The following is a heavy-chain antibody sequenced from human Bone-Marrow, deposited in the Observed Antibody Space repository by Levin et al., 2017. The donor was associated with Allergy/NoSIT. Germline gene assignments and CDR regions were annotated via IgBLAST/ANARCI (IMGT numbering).Heavy chain of an antibody. J-gene: IGHJ3*01. CDR2: INQSGGST. CDR1: DGSFTGYY. CDR3: ATGGSHSAFDV. D-gene: IGHD3-16*01. Sequence: SETLSLTCVVYDGSFTGYYWNWVRQPPGKGLEWIGEINQSGGSTRYNPSLKSRVTILADTSKNQFSLKLSSVTAADTAMYYCATGGSHSAFDVWGQGTLVTVST. V-gene: IGHV4-34*01.